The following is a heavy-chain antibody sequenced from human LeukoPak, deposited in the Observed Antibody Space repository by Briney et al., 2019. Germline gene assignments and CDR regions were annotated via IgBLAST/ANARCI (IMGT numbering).Heavy chain of an antibody. CDR1: EYTFTSYY. CDR2: INPSGDST. Sequence: ASVKVSCKASEYTFTSYYMHWVRQAPGQGLEWMGIINPSGDSTSYAQKFQGRVTMTRDTSTNTVYMELSSLRSEDTAVYYCARVSTDYYYGMDVWGQGTTVTVSS. J-gene: IGHJ6*02. CDR3: ARVSTDYYYGMDV. V-gene: IGHV1-46*01. D-gene: IGHD2/OR15-2a*01.